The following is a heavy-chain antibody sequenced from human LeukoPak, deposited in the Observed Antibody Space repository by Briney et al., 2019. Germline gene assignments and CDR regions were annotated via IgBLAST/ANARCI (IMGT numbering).Heavy chain of an antibody. CDR2: IYSRGDT. D-gene: IGHD3-22*01. CDR3: ARVGVNYYDSSGYYYYMDV. Sequence: GGSLRLSCAASEFIVSINYMTWVRQAPGKGLEWVSLIYSRGDTKYADSVKGRFTISRDNSKNTLYLQMSSLRIEDTAVYYCARVGVNYYDSSGYYYYMDVWGKGTTVTVSS. CDR1: EFIVSINY. J-gene: IGHJ6*03. V-gene: IGHV3-66*01.